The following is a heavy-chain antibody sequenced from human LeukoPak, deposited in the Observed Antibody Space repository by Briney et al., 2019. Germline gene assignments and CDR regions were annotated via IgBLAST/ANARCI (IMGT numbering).Heavy chain of an antibody. CDR2: IYYSGST. CDR1: GGSISSYY. D-gene: IGHD6-19*01. CDR3: ARQQWLVNWFDP. J-gene: IGHJ5*02. V-gene: IGHV4-59*08. Sequence: SSETLSLTCTVSGGSISSYYWSWIRQPPGKGLEWIGYIYYSGSTNYNPSLKSRVTISVDTSKNQFSLKLSSVTAADTAVYYCARQQWLVNWFDPWGQGTLVTVSS.